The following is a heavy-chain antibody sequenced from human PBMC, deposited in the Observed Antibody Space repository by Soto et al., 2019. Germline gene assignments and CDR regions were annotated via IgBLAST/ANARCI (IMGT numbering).Heavy chain of an antibody. V-gene: IGHV3-21*01. CDR2: ISSSSSSI. CDR1: GFTFSSYS. J-gene: IGHJ4*02. Sequence: EVQLVESGGGLVKPGGSLRLSCAASGFTFSSYSMNWVRQAPGKGLEWVSYISSSSSSIYYLDSVKGRFIISRDNAKNSLYLQMNSLRAEDTAVYYCFIAVAGFFAPDYWGQGTLVTVSS. CDR3: FIAVAGFFAPDY. D-gene: IGHD6-19*01.